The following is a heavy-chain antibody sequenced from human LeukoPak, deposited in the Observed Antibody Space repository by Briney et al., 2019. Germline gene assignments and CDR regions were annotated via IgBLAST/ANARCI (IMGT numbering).Heavy chain of an antibody. CDR2: ISSDGSGT. V-gene: IGHV3-74*01. Sequence: GGSLRLSCAASGFTFSTYWMHWVRQAPGKGLAWVSRISSDGSGTSYADSVKGRFTISRDNAKMYLQMNSLRAEDTAVYYCARGNYYDMDVWGQGTTVTVSS. J-gene: IGHJ6*02. CDR1: GFTFSTYW. CDR3: ARGNYYDMDV.